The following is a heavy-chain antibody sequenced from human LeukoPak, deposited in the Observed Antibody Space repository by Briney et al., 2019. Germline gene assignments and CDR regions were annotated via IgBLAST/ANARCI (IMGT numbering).Heavy chain of an antibody. Sequence: PGGSLRLSCAASGFTFSSYSMNWVRQAPGKGLEWVSSISNSSSYIYYADSVQGRFTISRDNSKSTLCLQMNSLRAEDTAVYYCAKQLGYCSDGSCYFPYWGQGTLVTVSS. CDR1: GFTFSSYS. D-gene: IGHD2-15*01. CDR2: ISNSSSYI. CDR3: AKQLGYCSDGSCYFPY. V-gene: IGHV3-21*04. J-gene: IGHJ4*02.